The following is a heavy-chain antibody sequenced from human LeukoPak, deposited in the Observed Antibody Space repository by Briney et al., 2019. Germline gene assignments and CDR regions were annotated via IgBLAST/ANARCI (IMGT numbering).Heavy chain of an antibody. CDR2: INPNSGGT. J-gene: IGHJ5*02. Sequence: ASVKVSCKASGYTFAGYYMHWVRQAPGQGLEWMGWINPNSGGTNYAQKFQGRVTMTRDTSISTAYMELSRLRSDDTDVYYCARAEHCSSASCSTPTLNWFDPWGQGTLVTVSS. D-gene: IGHD2-2*01. CDR1: GYTFAGYY. V-gene: IGHV1-2*02. CDR3: ARAEHCSSASCSTPTLNWFDP.